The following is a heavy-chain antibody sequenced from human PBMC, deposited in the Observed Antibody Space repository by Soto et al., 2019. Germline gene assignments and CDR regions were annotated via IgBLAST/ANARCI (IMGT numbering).Heavy chain of an antibody. Sequence: EVQLVESGGGLVQPGGSLRLSCVVSGFTFSDHYMDWVRQAPGKGLEWVGRIRNKANSYTTVYAASVKGRFTISRDDSKNSMYRQMNTRKFEDTAVYYLVRGPQSRCLGTRWDYWGQEPWSPSPQ. J-gene: IGHJ4*02. V-gene: IGHV3-72*01. CDR1: GFTFSDHY. D-gene: IGHD7-27*01. CDR3: VRGPQSRCLGTRWDY. CDR2: IRNKANSYTT.